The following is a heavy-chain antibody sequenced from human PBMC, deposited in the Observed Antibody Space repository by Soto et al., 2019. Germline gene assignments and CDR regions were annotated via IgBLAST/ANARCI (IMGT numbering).Heavy chain of an antibody. CDR3: AKVRVAGSKYYFDY. CDR2: IGGSGGNT. Sequence: PGGSLRLSCAASGFTFSSYAMSWVRRAPGKGLEWVSAIGGSGGNTYYADSVKGRFTISRDNSKDTLYLQMNSLRAEDTAVYYCAKVRVAGSKYYFDYWGQGTLVTVSS. V-gene: IGHV3-23*01. D-gene: IGHD6-19*01. J-gene: IGHJ4*02. CDR1: GFTFSSYA.